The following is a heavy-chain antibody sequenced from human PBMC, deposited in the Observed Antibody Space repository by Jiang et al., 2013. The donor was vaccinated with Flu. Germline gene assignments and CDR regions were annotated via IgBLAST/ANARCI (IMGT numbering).Heavy chain of an antibody. CDR2: IDPSGGGT. V-gene: IGHV1-46*01. J-gene: IGHJ4*01. CDR3: VRGIVGATNY. D-gene: IGHD1-26*01. CDR1: GYSFTSYY. Sequence: VQLVESGAEVKKPGASVKVSCKASGYSFTSYYIDWVRQAPGQGLEWMGIIDPSGGGTTYAQKFQGRVTMTRDTSTSTVYMDLSSLRSEDTAVYYCVRGIVGATNYWGQGNPGHRLL.